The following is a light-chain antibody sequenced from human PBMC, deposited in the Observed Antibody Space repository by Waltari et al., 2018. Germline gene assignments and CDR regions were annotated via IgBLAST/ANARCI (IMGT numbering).Light chain of an antibody. CDR3: QVWDDVTDSGV. Sequence: YVLTQPPSVSVDPGKTARLTCGGDNMGSQSGNWYQQKPGQAPVLVMFYDSDRPSEIPERFSGSNSGNTATLTISWVEAGDEADYHCQVWDDVTDSGVFGGGTKLTVL. J-gene: IGLJ3*02. CDR1: NMGSQS. V-gene: IGLV3-21*04. CDR2: YDS.